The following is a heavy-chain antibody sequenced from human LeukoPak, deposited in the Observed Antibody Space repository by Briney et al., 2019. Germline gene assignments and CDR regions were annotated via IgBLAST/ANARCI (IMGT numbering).Heavy chain of an antibody. Sequence: ASVKVSCKASGYTFTSYGISWVRQAPGQGLEWMGWISAYNGNTNYAQKLQGRVTMTTDTSTSTAYMELRSLRPDDTAVYYCARLIVAGHYYYYMDVWGKGTTVTVSS. CDR2: ISAYNGNT. D-gene: IGHD6-19*01. J-gene: IGHJ6*03. V-gene: IGHV1-18*01. CDR3: ARLIVAGHYYYYMDV. CDR1: GYTFTSYG.